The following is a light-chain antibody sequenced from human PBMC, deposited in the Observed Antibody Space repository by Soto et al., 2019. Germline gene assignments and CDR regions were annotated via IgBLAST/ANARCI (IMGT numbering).Light chain of an antibody. CDR1: QSFSSSY. Sequence: EIVLTQSPGTLSLSPGERATLSCRASQSFSSSYLAWYQQTPGQAPRLLIYGASSRDTGIPDRFSGSGSGTDFTLNISRLEPEDFAVYYCQQYGSSPTFGGGTKVEIK. J-gene: IGKJ4*01. CDR2: GAS. V-gene: IGKV3-20*01. CDR3: QQYGSSPT.